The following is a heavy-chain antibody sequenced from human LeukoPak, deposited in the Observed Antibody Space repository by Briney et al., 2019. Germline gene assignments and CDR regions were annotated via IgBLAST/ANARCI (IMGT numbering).Heavy chain of an antibody. V-gene: IGHV3-23*01. CDR2: ISDSAAST. J-gene: IGHJ1*01. D-gene: IGHD5-18*01. Sequence: PGGSLGPSCAASGFTFNNYAMSWVRQTPGKGLEWVSGISDSAASTYYTDSVKGRFTISRDNSKDTVYLQMNNLRVADTALYFCVRHDSYIPFWGQGSLVTVSS. CDR3: VRHDSYIPF. CDR1: GFTFNNYA.